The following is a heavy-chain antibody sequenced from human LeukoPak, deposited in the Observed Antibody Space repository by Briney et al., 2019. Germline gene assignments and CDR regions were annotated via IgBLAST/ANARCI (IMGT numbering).Heavy chain of an antibody. V-gene: IGHV3-30-3*01. CDR3: TTAVRDRSVGLGH. CDR1: GFTFSSYA. CDR2: ISYDGSNK. D-gene: IGHD5-24*01. Sequence: GGSLRLSCAASGFTFSSYAMHWVRQAPGKGLEWVAVISYDGSNKYYADSVKGRFTISRDNSKNTLYLQMNSLKTEDTAMYYCTTAVRDRSVGLGHWGQGALVTASS. J-gene: IGHJ4*02.